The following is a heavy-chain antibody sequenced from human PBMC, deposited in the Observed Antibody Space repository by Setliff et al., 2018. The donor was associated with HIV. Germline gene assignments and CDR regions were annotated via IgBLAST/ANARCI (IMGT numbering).Heavy chain of an antibody. CDR1: GFTFSSYW. CDR3: ARVRPLGYCSTGACPPDY. Sequence: GGSLRLSCAASGFTFSSYWMHWVRQAPGKGLEWVSSITSRSADIYYADSVRGRFTISRDNARNSLLLQMNSLRADDTAVYYCARVRPLGYCSTGACPPDYWGQGTLVTVSS. CDR2: ITSRSADI. V-gene: IGHV3-21*01. J-gene: IGHJ4*02. D-gene: IGHD2-8*01.